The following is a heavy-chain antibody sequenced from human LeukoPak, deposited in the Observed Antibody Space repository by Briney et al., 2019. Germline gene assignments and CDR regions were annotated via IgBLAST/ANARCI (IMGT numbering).Heavy chain of an antibody. CDR3: ARDIVVVPATFDY. CDR2: INQDGGEK. Sequence: GGSLRLSCAASGFTFSSYWMSWVRQAPGKGLEWVANINQDGGEKFYVDSVKGRFTISRDNAKNSLYLQMNSLRAEDTAMYYCARDIVVVPATFDYWGQGTLVTVSS. CDR1: GFTFSSYW. D-gene: IGHD2-2*01. J-gene: IGHJ4*02. V-gene: IGHV3-7*01.